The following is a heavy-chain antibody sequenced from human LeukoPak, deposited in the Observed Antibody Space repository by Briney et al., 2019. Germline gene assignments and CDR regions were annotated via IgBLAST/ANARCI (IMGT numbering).Heavy chain of an antibody. D-gene: IGHD4-23*01. CDR3: AKDLGGNERNDY. V-gene: IGHV3-30*18. CDR2: ISYDGSNK. CDR1: GFTFSSYG. Sequence: GGSLRLSCAASGFTFSSYGMHWVRQAPGKGLEWVAVISYDGSNKYYADSVKGRFTISRDNSKNTPYLQMNSLRAEDTAVYYCAKDLGGNERNDYWGQGTLVTVSS. J-gene: IGHJ4*02.